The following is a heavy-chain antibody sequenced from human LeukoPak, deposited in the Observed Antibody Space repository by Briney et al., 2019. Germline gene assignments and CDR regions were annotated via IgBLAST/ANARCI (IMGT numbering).Heavy chain of an antibody. CDR3: AKSVGAD. D-gene: IGHD1-26*01. CDR2: ISGSGGSL. Sequence: PGGSLRLSCAASGFTFSTYAMNWVRQVLEKGLEWVSVISGSGGSLDDADSVKGRFTISRDNSKNTLYLQMNSLRAEDTAVYYCAKSVGADWGQGTLVTVSS. CDR1: GFTFSTYA. V-gene: IGHV3-23*01. J-gene: IGHJ4*02.